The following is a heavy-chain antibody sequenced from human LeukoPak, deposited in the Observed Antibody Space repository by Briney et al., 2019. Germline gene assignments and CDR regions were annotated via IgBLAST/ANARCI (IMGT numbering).Heavy chain of an antibody. CDR2: INSDGSST. D-gene: IGHD2-8*02. J-gene: IGHJ3*02. V-gene: IGHV3-74*01. CDR3: AREFRVLPDI. Sequence: QPGGSLRLYCAVSGFILSSYWMHWVRQAPAQGLVWVSRINSDGSSTNYADSVKGRFTISRDNAKNTLYLQMNSLRDEDTAVYYCAREFRVLPDIWGQGTMVTVSS. CDR1: GFILSSYW.